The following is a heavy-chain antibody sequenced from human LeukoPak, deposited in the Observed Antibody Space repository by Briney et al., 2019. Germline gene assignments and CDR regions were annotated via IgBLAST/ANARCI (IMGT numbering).Heavy chain of an antibody. Sequence: GESLKISCKGSGYSFTSYWIGWVRQMPGKGLEWMGIIYPGDSDTRYSPSFQGQVTISADKSISTAYLQWSSLKASDTAMYYCARLRRDGYNEVGYYFDYWGQGTLVTVSS. CDR3: ARLRRDGYNEVGYYFDY. V-gene: IGHV5-51*01. CDR1: GYSFTSYW. D-gene: IGHD5-24*01. J-gene: IGHJ4*02. CDR2: IYPGDSDT.